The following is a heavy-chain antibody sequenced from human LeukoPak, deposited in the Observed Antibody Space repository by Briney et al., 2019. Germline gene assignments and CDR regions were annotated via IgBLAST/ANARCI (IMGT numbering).Heavy chain of an antibody. Sequence: ASVKVSCKASGYTFTSYGISWVRQAPGQGLEWMGWISAYNGNTNYAQKLQGRVSMTTDTSTSTAYMELRSLRSDDTAVYYCARVEETATTAAIIRKYSYYYYYMDVWGKGNTVTVSS. CDR2: ISAYNGNT. CDR3: ARVEETATTAAIIRKYSYYYYYMDV. D-gene: IGHD4-11*01. V-gene: IGHV1-18*01. CDR1: GYTFTSYG. J-gene: IGHJ6*03.